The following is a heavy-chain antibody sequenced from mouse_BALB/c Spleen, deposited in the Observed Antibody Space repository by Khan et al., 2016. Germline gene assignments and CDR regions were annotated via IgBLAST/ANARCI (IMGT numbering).Heavy chain of an antibody. CDR1: GYTFTSYW. Sequence: QVQLQQSGAELAKPGASVKMSCKASGYTFTSYWMHWVKQRPGQGLEWIGYINPSTGYTEYNQKFKDKATLTADKSSSTAYMQLSSLTSEDSAVXYCARRGLRAGGYFDYWGQGTTLTVSS. CDR2: INPSTGYT. J-gene: IGHJ2*01. D-gene: IGHD2-4*01. V-gene: IGHV1-7*01. CDR3: ARRGLRAGGYFDY.